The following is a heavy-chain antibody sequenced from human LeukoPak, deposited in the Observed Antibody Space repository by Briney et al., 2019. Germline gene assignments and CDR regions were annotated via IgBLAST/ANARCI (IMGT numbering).Heavy chain of an antibody. Sequence: SETLSLTCTVSGGSINFYYWSWIRQPPGKGLEWIGYIYYSGSTNYNPSLKSRVTIPVDTSKNQFSLKLSSVTAADTAVYYCAKIGHEDYYFDYWGQGTLVTVSS. D-gene: IGHD2/OR15-2a*01. CDR1: GGSINFYY. V-gene: IGHV4-59*01. CDR3: AKIGHEDYYFDY. CDR2: IYYSGST. J-gene: IGHJ4*02.